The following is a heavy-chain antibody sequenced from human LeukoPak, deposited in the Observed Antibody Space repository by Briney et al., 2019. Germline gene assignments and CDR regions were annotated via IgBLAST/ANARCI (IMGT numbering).Heavy chain of an antibody. CDR1: DFTFSTYS. J-gene: IGHJ4*02. CDR2: VSSGSSYI. CDR3: ARAYGSGSYYKGSDY. V-gene: IGHV3-21*01. Sequence: KPGGSLRLSCAASDFTFSTYSMNWVRQAPGKGLEWVSSVSSGSSYIYYADSVKGRFTISRDNAKNSLYLQMNSLRAEDTAVYYCARAYGSGSYYKGSDYWGQGTLVTVSS. D-gene: IGHD3-10*01.